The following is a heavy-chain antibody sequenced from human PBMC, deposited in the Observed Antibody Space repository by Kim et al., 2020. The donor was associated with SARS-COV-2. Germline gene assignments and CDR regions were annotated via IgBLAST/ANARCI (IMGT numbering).Heavy chain of an antibody. Sequence: GGSLRLSCAASGFTFSSYGMHWVRQAPGKGLEWVAVIWYDGSNKYYADSVKGRFTISRDNSKNTLYLQMNSLRAEDTAVYYCARDRPSYYYDSSGWGDYYYGMDVRGQGTTVTVSS. V-gene: IGHV3-33*01. CDR1: GFTFSSYG. CDR2: IWYDGSNK. D-gene: IGHD3-22*01. J-gene: IGHJ6*02. CDR3: ARDRPSYYYDSSGWGDYYYGMDV.